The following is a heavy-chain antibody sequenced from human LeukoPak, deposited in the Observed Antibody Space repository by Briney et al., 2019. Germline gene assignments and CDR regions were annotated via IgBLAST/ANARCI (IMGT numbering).Heavy chain of an antibody. Sequence: PGGSLRLSCAASGFTFSDYYMSWIRQAPGKGLEWVSSISSSSSYIYYADSVKGRFTISRDNAKNSLYLQMNSLRAEDTAVYYCARERSYGFDYWGQGTLVTVSS. J-gene: IGHJ4*02. CDR1: GFTFSDYY. CDR2: ISSSSSYI. V-gene: IGHV3-11*06. D-gene: IGHD5-18*01. CDR3: ARERSYGFDY.